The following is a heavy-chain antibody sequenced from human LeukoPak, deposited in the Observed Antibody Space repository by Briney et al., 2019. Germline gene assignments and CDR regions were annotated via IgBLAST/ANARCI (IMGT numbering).Heavy chain of an antibody. Sequence: GGSLRLSCAASGLTFSNAWMSWVRQAPGKGLEWVGRIKRKSDGGTTDYAAPVKGRFTISRDNAKNSLYLQMNSLRAEDTAVYYCARGGLYMDVWGKGTTVTVSS. J-gene: IGHJ6*03. CDR1: GLTFSNAW. CDR3: ARGGLYMDV. CDR2: IKRKSDGGTT. D-gene: IGHD3-16*01. V-gene: IGHV3-15*01.